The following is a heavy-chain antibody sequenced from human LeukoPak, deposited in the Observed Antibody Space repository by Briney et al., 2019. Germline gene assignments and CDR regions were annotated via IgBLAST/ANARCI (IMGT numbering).Heavy chain of an antibody. CDR3: ATGVHGIAAAGDYYFDY. J-gene: IGHJ4*02. CDR2: MYYRGNT. CDR1: GGSISSYY. Sequence: SETLSLTCTVSGGSISSYYWSWIRQPPGKGLEWIGYMYYRGNTNYDPSLKSRVTISIDTPNNQFSLKRSSVTAADTAVYYCATGVHGIAAAGDYYFDYWGQGTLVTVSS. D-gene: IGHD6-13*01. V-gene: IGHV4-59*01.